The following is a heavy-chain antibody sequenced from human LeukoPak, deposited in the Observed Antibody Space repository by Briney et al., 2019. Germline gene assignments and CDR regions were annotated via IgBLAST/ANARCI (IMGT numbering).Heavy chain of an antibody. CDR3: ARDHYYDSSGYYVLDY. CDR2: ISSSSSYI. CDR1: GFTFSSYS. J-gene: IGHJ4*02. Sequence: RTGGSLRLSCAASGFTFSSYSMNWVRQAPGKGLEWVSFISSSSSYIYYADSVKGRFTISRDNAKNSLYLQMNSLRAEDTAVYYCARDHYYDSSGYYVLDYWGQGTLVTVSS. D-gene: IGHD3-22*01. V-gene: IGHV3-21*01.